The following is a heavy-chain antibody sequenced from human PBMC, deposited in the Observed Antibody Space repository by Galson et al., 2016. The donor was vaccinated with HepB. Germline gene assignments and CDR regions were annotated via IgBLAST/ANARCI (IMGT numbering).Heavy chain of an antibody. CDR3: ARVREQQLLDALDI. CDR1: GFTFTRYN. Sequence: SLRLSCATSGFTFTRYNMHWVRQAPGKGLEWVSSISSGSSYIYYADSVKGRFTISRDNVKKSLYLQMNSLRPEDTAVYYCARVREQQLLDALDIWGQGAMVTVSS. J-gene: IGHJ3*02. V-gene: IGHV3-21*01. D-gene: IGHD6-13*01. CDR2: ISSGSSYI.